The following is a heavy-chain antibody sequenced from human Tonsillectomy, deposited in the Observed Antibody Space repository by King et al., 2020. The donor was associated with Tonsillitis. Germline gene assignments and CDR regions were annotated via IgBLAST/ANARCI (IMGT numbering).Heavy chain of an antibody. V-gene: IGHV3-43*01. CDR2: ITWDGGST. J-gene: IGHJ4*02. CDR3: ATERLQYFDY. D-gene: IGHD4-11*01. CDR1: GLTFDDYT. Sequence: VQLVESGGVVVQPGGSLRLSCAASGLTFDDYTMHWVRQAPGKGLEWVSLITWDGGSTLYADSVKGRFTISRDNSKNSLSLQMNSLRPEDTALYYCATERLQYFDYWGQGTLVTVSS.